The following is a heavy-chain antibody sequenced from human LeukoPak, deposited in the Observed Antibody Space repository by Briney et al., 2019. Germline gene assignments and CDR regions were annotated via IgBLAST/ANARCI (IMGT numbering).Heavy chain of an antibody. V-gene: IGHV1-69*01. CDR1: GGTFSSYA. J-gene: IGHJ6*02. CDR2: IIPIFGTA. D-gene: IGHD3-10*02. Sequence: VASVKVSCKASGGTFSSYAISWVRQAPGQGLEWMGGIIPIFGTANYAQKFQGRVTITADESTSTAYMELSRLRSDDTAVYYCARCPGGSLGFGMDVWGQGTTVTVSS. CDR3: ARCPGGSLGFGMDV.